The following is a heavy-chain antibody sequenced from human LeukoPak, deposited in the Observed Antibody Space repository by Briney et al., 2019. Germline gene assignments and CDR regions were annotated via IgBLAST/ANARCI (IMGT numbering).Heavy chain of an antibody. CDR1: GFTFNNAW. V-gene: IGHV4-34*08. CDR3: AIIVVVPAAHFDY. Sequence: GSLRLSCAASGFTFNNAWMSWVRQPPGKGLKWIGEINHSGSTNYNPSLKSRVTISVDTSKNQFSLKLSSVTAADTAVYYCAIIVVVPAAHFDYWGQGTLVTVSS. D-gene: IGHD2-2*01. CDR2: INHSGST. J-gene: IGHJ4*02.